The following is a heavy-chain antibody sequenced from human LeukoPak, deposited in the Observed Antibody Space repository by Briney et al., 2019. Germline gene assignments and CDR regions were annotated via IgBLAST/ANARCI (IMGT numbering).Heavy chain of an antibody. CDR3: ARSEDYTADAFYI. J-gene: IGHJ3*02. CDR1: GYTFTSYD. V-gene: IGHV1-8*01. CDR2: MNPNSGNT. D-gene: IGHD4-11*01. Sequence: ASVKVSCKASGYTFTSYDINWVRQATGQGLEWMGWMNPNSGNTGYAQKFQGRVTMTRNTSLSTAYMELSSLRSEDTAVYYCARSEDYTADAFYILGQGTMVTVSS.